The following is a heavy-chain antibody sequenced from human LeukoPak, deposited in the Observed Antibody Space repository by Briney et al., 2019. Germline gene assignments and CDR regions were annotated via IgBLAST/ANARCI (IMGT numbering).Heavy chain of an antibody. V-gene: IGHV1-18*01. CDR1: GYIFNSYG. D-gene: IGHD1-26*01. J-gene: IGHJ5*02. CDR2: ISVYNGNT. Sequence: ASVNVSCKASGYIFNSYGISWVRQAPGQGLEWMGWISVYNGNTNYAEKLQGRVTMTADTSTGTAYMELGSLRSDDTAVYYCARGAAATWENWFDPWGQGTLVTVSS. CDR3: ARGAAATWENWFDP.